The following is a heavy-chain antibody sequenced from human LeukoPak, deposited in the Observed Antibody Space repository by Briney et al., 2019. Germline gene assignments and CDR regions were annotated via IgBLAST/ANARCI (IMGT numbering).Heavy chain of an antibody. J-gene: IGHJ3*02. CDR1: GGSISSYY. Sequence: SETLSLTCTVSGGSISSYYWSWIRQPAGKGLEWIGRMHSSGRTSYSPSLKSRVTISVDTSKNQFSLKLSSVTAADTAVYYCARDREVLRYFDWPTHDAFDIWGQGTMVTVSS. D-gene: IGHD3-9*01. V-gene: IGHV4-4*07. CDR2: MHSSGRT. CDR3: ARDREVLRYFDWPTHDAFDI.